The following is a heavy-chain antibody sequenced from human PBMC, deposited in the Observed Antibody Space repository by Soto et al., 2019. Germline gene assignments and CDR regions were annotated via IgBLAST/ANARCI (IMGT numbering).Heavy chain of an antibody. V-gene: IGHV4-59*11. D-gene: IGHD3-16*01. J-gene: IGHJ4*02. Sequence: SETLSLTCTVSGASMSSHHWAWLRQSPGKGLEWIGYISYSGSTYYNPSHKSRVTISADTSRNQFSLKLSAVISADTAVYYCARADPDASVGYWGQGTLVTVSS. CDR1: GASMSSHH. CDR2: ISYSGST. CDR3: ARADPDASVGY.